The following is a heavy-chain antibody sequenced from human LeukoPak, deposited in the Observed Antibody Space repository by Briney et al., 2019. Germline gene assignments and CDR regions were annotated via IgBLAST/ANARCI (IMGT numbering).Heavy chain of an antibody. V-gene: IGHV4-34*01. CDR1: GGSFSGYY. Sequence: SETLSLTCAVYGGSFSGYYWSWIRQPPGKGLEWIGEINHSGSTNYNPSLKSRVTISVDTSKNQFSLKLSSVTAADTAVYYCASFNRGGDYRGQGTLVTVSS. CDR3: ASFNRGGDY. J-gene: IGHJ4*02. CDR2: INHSGST.